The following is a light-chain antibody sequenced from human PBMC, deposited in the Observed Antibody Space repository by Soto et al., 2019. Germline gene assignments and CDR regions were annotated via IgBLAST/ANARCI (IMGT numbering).Light chain of an antibody. CDR1: QSISRY. CDR3: QQSYSTPPET. J-gene: IGKJ1*01. V-gene: IGKV1-39*01. Sequence: DIQMTQSPSSLSASVGDRVTITCRARQSISRYLNWYQQKPGKAPKLLIYAASSLQSXVPSRFSGSGSGTDFTLTISSLQPEDFATYYCQQSYSTPPETFGQGTKVDIK. CDR2: AAS.